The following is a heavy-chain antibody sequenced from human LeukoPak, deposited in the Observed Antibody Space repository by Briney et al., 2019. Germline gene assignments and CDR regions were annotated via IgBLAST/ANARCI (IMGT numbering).Heavy chain of an antibody. CDR2: IYYGENT. D-gene: IGHD3-22*01. CDR3: ARRDDSSGYHKIFDY. J-gene: IGHJ4*02. CDR1: GDSISSGPYY. Sequence: TTSETLSLTCTVSGDSISSGPYYWGWIRQPPGKGLEWIGNIYYGENTYYNPSLKSRVTISIDTSNNQFYLKLSSLTAADTAVYYCARRDDSSGYHKIFDYWGQETLVTVSS. V-gene: IGHV4-39*01.